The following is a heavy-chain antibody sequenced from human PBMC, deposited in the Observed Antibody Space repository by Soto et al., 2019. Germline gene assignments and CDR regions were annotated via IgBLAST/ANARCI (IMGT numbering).Heavy chain of an antibody. CDR2: IKTDGSFS. V-gene: IGHV3-74*01. CDR1: GFTFSSYY. D-gene: IGHD4-17*01. Sequence: LRLSCAASGFTFSSYYMHWVRQAPGQGLVWISRIKTDGSFSSYADSVKGRFTFSRDNARNTLFLQMNSLSDDDTAVYYCARGFYGDPPALDYWGQGTLVTVSS. CDR3: ARGFYGDPPALDY. J-gene: IGHJ4*02.